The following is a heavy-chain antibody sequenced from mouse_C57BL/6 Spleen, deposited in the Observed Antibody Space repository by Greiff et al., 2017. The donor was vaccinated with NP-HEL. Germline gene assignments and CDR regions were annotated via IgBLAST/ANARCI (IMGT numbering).Heavy chain of an antibody. J-gene: IGHJ4*01. Sequence: EVQLVESGGDLVKPGGSLKLSCAASGFTFSSYGMSWVRQTPDKRLEWVATISSGGSYTYYPDSVKGRFTISRDNAKNTLYLQMSSLKSEDEAMYYCARHGVSSYREDAMDYWGQGTSVTVSS. CDR1: GFTFSSYG. D-gene: IGHD1-1*01. CDR3: ARHGVSSYREDAMDY. V-gene: IGHV5-6*01. CDR2: ISSGGSYT.